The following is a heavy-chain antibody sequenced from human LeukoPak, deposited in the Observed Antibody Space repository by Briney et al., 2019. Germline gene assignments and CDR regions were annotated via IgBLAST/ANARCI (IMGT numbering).Heavy chain of an antibody. V-gene: IGHV1-18*01. D-gene: IGHD6-6*01. J-gene: IGHJ4*02. Sequence: ASVKVSCKAPGYTFTSYGISWVRQAPGQGLEWMGWISAYNGNTNYAQKLQGRVTMTTDTSTSTAYMELRSLRSDDTAVYYCARDLAWQEYSSSPPFDYWGQGTLVTVSS. CDR3: ARDLAWQEYSSSPPFDY. CDR2: ISAYNGNT. CDR1: GYTFTSYG.